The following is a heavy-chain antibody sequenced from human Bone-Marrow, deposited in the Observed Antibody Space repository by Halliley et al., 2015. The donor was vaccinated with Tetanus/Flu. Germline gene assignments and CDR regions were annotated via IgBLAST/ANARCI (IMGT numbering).Heavy chain of an antibody. J-gene: IGHJ4*02. CDR2: IKSKTAGGTT. V-gene: IGHV3-15*07. Sequence: WVGRIKSKTAGGTTDYAAPVKGRFTISRDDSKNTLYLEMSSLKTEDTAVYYCTTGYYDSGGPNWGQGTLVTVSS. CDR3: TTGYYDSGGPN. D-gene: IGHD3-22*01.